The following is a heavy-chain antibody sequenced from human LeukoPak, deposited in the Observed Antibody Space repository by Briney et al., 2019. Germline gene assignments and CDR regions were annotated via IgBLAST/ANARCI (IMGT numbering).Heavy chain of an antibody. V-gene: IGHV4-59*01. CDR2: IYHSDIT. CDR3: ARERWVQLDAFDI. CDR1: GGSISSYY. D-gene: IGHD5-24*01. Sequence: SETLSLTCTVSGGSISSYYWSWIRQPPGKGLEWIGFIYHSDITNYNPSLKSRVTISIDTSKNQFSLKVSSVTAADTAVYYCARERWVQLDAFDIWGPGTMVTVSS. J-gene: IGHJ3*02.